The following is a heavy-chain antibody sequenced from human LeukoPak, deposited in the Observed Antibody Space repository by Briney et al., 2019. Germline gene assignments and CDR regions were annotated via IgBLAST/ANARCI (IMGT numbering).Heavy chain of an antibody. V-gene: IGHV1-2*02. CDR1: GYTFTGYY. CDR2: INPNSGGT. CDR3: ATRGLVGGNFDY. J-gene: IGHJ4*02. Sequence: GASVKVSCKASGYTFTGYYMHWVRQAPGQGLEWMGWINPNSGGTNYAQKFQGRVTMTRDTSISTAYMELSSLRSEDTAVYYCATRGLVGGNFDYWGQGTLVTVSS. D-gene: IGHD6-19*01.